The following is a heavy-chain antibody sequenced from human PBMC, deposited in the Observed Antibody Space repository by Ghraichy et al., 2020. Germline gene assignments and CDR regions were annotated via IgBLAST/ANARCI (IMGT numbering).Heavy chain of an antibody. J-gene: IGHJ4*02. CDR1: GYTLTELS. D-gene: IGHD1-7*01. Sequence: ASVKVSCKVSGYTLTELSMHWVRQAPGKGLEWMGGFDPEDGETIYAQKFQGRVTMTEDTSTDTAYMELSSLRSEDTAVYYCATDLLSGNYVNFDYWGQGTLVTVSS. CDR3: ATDLLSGNYVNFDY. V-gene: IGHV1-24*01. CDR2: FDPEDGET.